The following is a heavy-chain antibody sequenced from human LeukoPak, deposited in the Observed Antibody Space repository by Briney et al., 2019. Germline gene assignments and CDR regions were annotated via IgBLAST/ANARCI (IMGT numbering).Heavy chain of an antibody. D-gene: IGHD3-16*02. CDR1: GFSISNYW. Sequence: PGGSLRLSCAASGFSISNYWMNWVRQAPGKGLEWVANIRQDGSEKNYVDSVKGRFTISRDNAKNSLILQMNSLRAEDTAIYYCAKTVIDTTYYDYWGQGTRVTVSS. J-gene: IGHJ4*02. CDR2: IRQDGSEK. CDR3: AKTVIDTTYYDY. V-gene: IGHV3-7*03.